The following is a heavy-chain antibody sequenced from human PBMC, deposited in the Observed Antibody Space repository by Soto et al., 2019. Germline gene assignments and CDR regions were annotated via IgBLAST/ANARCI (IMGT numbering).Heavy chain of an antibody. D-gene: IGHD6-13*01. V-gene: IGHV1-69*06. J-gene: IGHJ6*02. Sequence: ASVKVSCKASGGTFSSYAMSWVRQAPGQGLEWMGGIIAVIGTANYSQKFQGRVTITGDTSTSTAYMELSSLRSEDTAVYYCARVSIAAAGRLGENYYYGMDVWGQGTTVTVSS. CDR3: ARVSIAAAGRLGENYYYGMDV. CDR2: IIAVIGTA. CDR1: GGTFSSYA.